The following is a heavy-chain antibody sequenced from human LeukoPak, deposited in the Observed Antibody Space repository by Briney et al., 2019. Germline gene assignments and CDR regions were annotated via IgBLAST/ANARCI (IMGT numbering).Heavy chain of an antibody. CDR1: GYTFTIYY. CDR3: ASYYDFWSGYPYGMDV. J-gene: IGHJ6*02. V-gene: IGHV1-46*01. D-gene: IGHD3-3*01. CDR2: INPSGGST. Sequence: ASVNVSCKASGYTFTIYYMHWVRQAPGQGLEWMGIINPSGGSTSYAQKFQGRVTMTRDTSTSTVYMELSSLRSEDTAVYYCASYYDFWSGYPYGMDVWGQGATVTVSS.